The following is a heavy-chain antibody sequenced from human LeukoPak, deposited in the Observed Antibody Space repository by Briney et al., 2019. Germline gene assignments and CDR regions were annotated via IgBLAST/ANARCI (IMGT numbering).Heavy chain of an antibody. Sequence: PGRSLRLSCAASGFTFSSYGMHWVRQAPGKGLEWVAVIWYDGSNKYYADSVKGRFTISRDNSKNTLYLQMNSLRAEDTAVYYCARLSGSPHQYYFDYWGQGTLVTVPS. V-gene: IGHV3-33*01. D-gene: IGHD3-10*01. J-gene: IGHJ4*02. CDR3: ARLSGSPHQYYFDY. CDR2: IWYDGSNK. CDR1: GFTFSSYG.